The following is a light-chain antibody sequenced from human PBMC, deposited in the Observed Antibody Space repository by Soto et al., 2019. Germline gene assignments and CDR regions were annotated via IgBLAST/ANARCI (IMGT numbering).Light chain of an antibody. J-gene: IGKJ1*01. CDR3: QQLNSYPPWT. CDR1: QGIRNY. Sequence: DIQLTQSPSFLSASIGDRVTITCRASQGIRNYLAWYQQKPGKAPKLLIYAASTLQSGVPSRFSGSGSGTEFTLTISSLQPEDFATYYCQQLNSYPPWTFGQGTKVDIK. CDR2: AAS. V-gene: IGKV1-9*01.